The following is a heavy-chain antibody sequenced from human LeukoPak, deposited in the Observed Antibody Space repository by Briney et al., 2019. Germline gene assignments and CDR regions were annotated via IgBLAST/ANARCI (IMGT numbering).Heavy chain of an antibody. Sequence: SETLSLTCTVSGGSISSYYWSWIRQPAGKGLEWIGRIYTSGSTNYNPSLKSRVTMSVDTSKSQFSLKLSSVTAADTAVYYCARAALGWHDYYYYMDVWGKGTTVTVSS. CDR2: IYTSGST. V-gene: IGHV4-4*07. CDR1: GGSISSYY. CDR3: ARAALGWHDYYYYMDV. D-gene: IGHD2-15*01. J-gene: IGHJ6*03.